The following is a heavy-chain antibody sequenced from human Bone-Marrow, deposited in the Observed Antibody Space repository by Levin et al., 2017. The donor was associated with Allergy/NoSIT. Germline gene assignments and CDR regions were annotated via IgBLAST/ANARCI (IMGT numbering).Heavy chain of an antibody. CDR1: GLTFGDYW. D-gene: IGHD4-17*01. CDR2: INQDGGAK. CDR3: ARGRRGGDYQGDAFDI. J-gene: IGHJ3*02. Sequence: QAGGSLRLSCAASGLTFGDYWMIWVRQAPGKGLEWVANINQDGGAKYYVDSVEGRFTISRDNAKNSLYLQMNTLRADDTAVYYCARGRRGGDYQGDAFDIWGQGTMLTVSS. V-gene: IGHV3-7*03.